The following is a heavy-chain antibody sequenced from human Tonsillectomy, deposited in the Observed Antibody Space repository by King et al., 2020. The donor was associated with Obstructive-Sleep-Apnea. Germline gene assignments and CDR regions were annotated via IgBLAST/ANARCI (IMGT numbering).Heavy chain of an antibody. D-gene: IGHD3-10*01. CDR1: GYTFTSYD. CDR3: ARGGIYGSGCYYSYYYYGMDV. Sequence: QLVQSGAEVKKPGASVKVSCKASGYTFTSYDINWVRQATGQGLEWMGWMNPNSGSTGYAQKFQGRVTMTRNTSISTAYMELTSLRSEDKAVYYCARGGIYGSGCYYSYYYYGMDVWGQGTTVTVSS. CDR2: MNPNSGST. J-gene: IGHJ6*02. V-gene: IGHV1-8*01.